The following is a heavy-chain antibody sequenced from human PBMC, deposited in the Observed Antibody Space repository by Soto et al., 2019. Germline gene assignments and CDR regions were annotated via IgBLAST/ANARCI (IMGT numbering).Heavy chain of an antibody. CDR1: GYTFTSYG. CDR3: ARDKVLGSYYGRHQGFDY. J-gene: IGHJ4*02. Sequence: QVQLVQSGAEVKKPGASVKVSCKASGYTFTSYGTSWVRQAPGQGLEWMGWISAYNGNTNYAQKLQGRVTMTTDTSTSTAYMELRSLGSDDTAVYYCARDKVLGSYYGRHQGFDYSGQGTLVTVSS. CDR2: ISAYNGNT. D-gene: IGHD1-26*01. V-gene: IGHV1-18*01.